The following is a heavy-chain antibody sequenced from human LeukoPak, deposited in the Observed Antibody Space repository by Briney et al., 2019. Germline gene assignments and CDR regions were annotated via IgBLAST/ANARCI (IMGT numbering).Heavy chain of an antibody. Sequence: SVTDSCQASGYTLTRYYMHWVRQPPAQGLDWMGWINPNSGGTNYAQKFQGRVTITRDTSISTAYMELSRLRSDDTAVYYCAREVLAKNYGMDVWGQGTTVTVSS. V-gene: IGHV1-2*02. CDR2: INPNSGGT. CDR3: AREVLAKNYGMDV. D-gene: IGHD2-8*02. CDR1: GYTLTRYY. J-gene: IGHJ6*02.